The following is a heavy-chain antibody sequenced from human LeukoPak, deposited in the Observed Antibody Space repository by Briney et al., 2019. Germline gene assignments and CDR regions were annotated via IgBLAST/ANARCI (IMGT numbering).Heavy chain of an antibody. Sequence: PSETLSLTCTVSGGSISSGDYYWSWLRQPPGKGLEWTGYIYYSGSTYYNPSLKSRVTISVDTSMNQFSLKLSSVTAADTAVYYCATLALYYDSSGYRYNEFDYWGQGTLVTVSS. V-gene: IGHV4-30-4*01. CDR1: GGSISSGDYY. J-gene: IGHJ4*02. D-gene: IGHD3-22*01. CDR2: IYYSGST. CDR3: ATLALYYDSSGYRYNEFDY.